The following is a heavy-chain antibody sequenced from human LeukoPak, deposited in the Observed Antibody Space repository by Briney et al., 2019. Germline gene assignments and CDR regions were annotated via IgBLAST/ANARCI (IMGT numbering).Heavy chain of an antibody. CDR1: GYTFTSYD. Sequence: GASVKVSCKASGYTFTSYDINWVRQATGQGLEWMGWMNPNSGNTGYAQKFQGRVTITRNTSISTAYMELSSLRSEDTAVYYCARGGASKSMIFGVALRRRTNWFDPWGQGTLVTVSS. CDR3: ARGGASKSMIFGVALRRRTNWFDP. D-gene: IGHD3/OR15-3a*01. J-gene: IGHJ5*02. CDR2: MNPNSGNT. V-gene: IGHV1-8*03.